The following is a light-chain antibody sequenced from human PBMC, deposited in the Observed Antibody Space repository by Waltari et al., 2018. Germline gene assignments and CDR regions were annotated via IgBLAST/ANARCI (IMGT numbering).Light chain of an antibody. J-gene: IGLJ3*02. CDR2: VNSDGSH. CDR1: SGHSSNV. Sequence: QLVLTQSPSASASLGASAKLTCTLSSGHSSNVIAWLQQQQEKGPRYFMKVNSDGSHSKGDELPDRFSGSSSGAGRYLPISSLQSEDEADYYCQTGGHGTWVFGGGTKLTVL. CDR3: QTGGHGTWV. V-gene: IGLV4-69*01.